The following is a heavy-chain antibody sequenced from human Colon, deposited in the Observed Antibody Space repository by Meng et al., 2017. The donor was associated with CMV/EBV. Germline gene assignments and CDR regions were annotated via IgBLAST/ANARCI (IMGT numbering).Heavy chain of an antibody. CDR3: ARRAENQLNGWYYGMDV. CDR1: GFTFSSYS. CDR2: ISSSSSYI. Sequence: GESLKISCAASGFTFSSYSMNWVRQAPGKGLEWVSSISSSSSYIYYADSVKGQFTISRDNAKNSLYLQMNSLRAEDTAVYYCARRAENQLNGWYYGMDVWGQGTAVTVSS. J-gene: IGHJ6*02. D-gene: IGHD6-19*01. V-gene: IGHV3-21*01.